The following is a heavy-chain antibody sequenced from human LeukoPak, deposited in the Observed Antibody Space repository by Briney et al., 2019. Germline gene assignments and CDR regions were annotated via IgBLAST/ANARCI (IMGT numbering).Heavy chain of an antibody. Sequence: GGSLRLSCGASGFTFGGYWMYWVRQAPGKGLEWVANIKYDGSEKNYVDSVKGRFTISRDNAKNSLYLQMNSLRAEDTAVYYCARDGVSSSLDFDYWGQGTLVTVSS. CDR1: GFTFGGYW. J-gene: IGHJ4*02. D-gene: IGHD6-6*01. CDR3: ARDGVSSSLDFDY. V-gene: IGHV3-7*01. CDR2: IKYDGSEK.